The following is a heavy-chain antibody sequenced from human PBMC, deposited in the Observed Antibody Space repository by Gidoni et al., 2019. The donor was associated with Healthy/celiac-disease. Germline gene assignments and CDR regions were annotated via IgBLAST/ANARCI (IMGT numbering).Heavy chain of an antibody. CDR2: ISYDGSNK. V-gene: IGHV3-30*18. Sequence: QVPLVESRGGVVQPARSLRLSCAASGSTLRRYGMHWVRQAPGKGLEWVAVISYDGSNKYYADSVKGRFTISRDNSKNTLYLQMNSLRAEDTAVYYCAKDWQLEYYYYGMDVWGQGTTVTVSS. CDR1: GSTLRRYG. J-gene: IGHJ6*02. CDR3: AKDWQLEYYYYGMDV. D-gene: IGHD1-26*01.